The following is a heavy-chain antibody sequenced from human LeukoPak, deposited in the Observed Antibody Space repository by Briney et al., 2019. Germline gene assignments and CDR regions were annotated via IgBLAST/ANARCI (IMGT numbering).Heavy chain of an antibody. CDR2: ISWDGGST. Sequence: PGGSLRLSCAASGFTFDDYAMHWVRQAPGKGLEWVSLISWDGGSTYYADSVKGRFTISRDNAKNSLYLQMNSLRAEDMALYYCAKGTRIVATIDAFDIWGQGTMVTVSS. J-gene: IGHJ3*02. D-gene: IGHD5-12*01. CDR1: GFTFDDYA. CDR3: AKGTRIVATIDAFDI. V-gene: IGHV3-43D*03.